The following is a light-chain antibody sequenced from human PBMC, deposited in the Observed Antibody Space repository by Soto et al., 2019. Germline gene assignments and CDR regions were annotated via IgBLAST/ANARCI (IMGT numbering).Light chain of an antibody. Sequence: QTVVTQEPSLTVSPGGTVTLTCYSSTGAVTSSHYPYWFQQKPGQAPRTLIFDTTNKHSWTPARFSGSLLGGKAALTLSGAQPEDEADYYCLLSYAGVRVFGGGTKLTVL. CDR2: DTT. J-gene: IGLJ3*02. V-gene: IGLV7-46*01. CDR1: TGAVTSSHY. CDR3: LLSYAGVRV.